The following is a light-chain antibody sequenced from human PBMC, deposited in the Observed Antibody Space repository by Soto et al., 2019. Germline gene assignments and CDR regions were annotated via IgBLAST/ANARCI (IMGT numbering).Light chain of an antibody. CDR2: GAS. J-gene: IGKJ1*01. CDR1: HRVSSN. CDR3: QQYNNWPPWT. V-gene: IGKV3-15*01. Sequence: EILMTQSPATLSVSPGERATLSCRASHRVSSNLAWYQQKPGQAPRLLIYGASTRATGIPARFSGSGSGTEFTLTISSLQSEDFAVYYCQQYNNWPPWTFGQGTKVDIK.